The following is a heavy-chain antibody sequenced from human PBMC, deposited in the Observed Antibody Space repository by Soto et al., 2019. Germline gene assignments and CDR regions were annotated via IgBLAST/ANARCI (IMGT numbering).Heavy chain of an antibody. V-gene: IGHV3-15*07. CDR2: IKSKTDGETT. Sequence: GGSLRLSCAASGFTFSNAWMNWVRQAPGKGLEWVGRIKSKTDGETTDYAAPVKGRFTISRDDSKNTLYLQMNSLKTEDTAVYYCTTARYGSYRLYYFDYWGQGTLVTVSS. CDR1: GFTFSNAW. J-gene: IGHJ4*02. CDR3: TTARYGSYRLYYFDY. D-gene: IGHD1-26*01.